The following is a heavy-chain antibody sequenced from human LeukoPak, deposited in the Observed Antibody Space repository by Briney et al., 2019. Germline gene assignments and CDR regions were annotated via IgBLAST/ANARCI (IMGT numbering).Heavy chain of an antibody. D-gene: IGHD1-26*01. Sequence: PSETLSLTCTVSGGSVSSGSYYWSWIRQPPGKGLEWIGYIYYSGSTNYNPSLKSRVTISVDTSKNQFSLKLISVTAADTAVYYCARGGGSYYSFDYWGQGTLVTVSS. CDR3: ARGGGSYYSFDY. CDR1: GGSVSSGSYY. J-gene: IGHJ4*02. CDR2: IYYSGST. V-gene: IGHV4-61*01.